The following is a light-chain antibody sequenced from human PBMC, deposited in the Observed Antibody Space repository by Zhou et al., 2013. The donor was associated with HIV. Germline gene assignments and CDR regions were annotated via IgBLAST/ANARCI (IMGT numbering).Light chain of an antibody. CDR2: GAS. CDR3: QHTFTTPIT. J-gene: IGKJ4*01. CDR1: QGITTW. Sequence: DIQMTQSPSFVSASVGDKVTITCRASQGITTWLAWYQQKPGQAPKLLIYGASTLHSGVPSRFSGSGSGTDFTLTISSLQPEDFATYYCQHTFTTPITFGGGTRVEIK. V-gene: IGKV1-12*01.